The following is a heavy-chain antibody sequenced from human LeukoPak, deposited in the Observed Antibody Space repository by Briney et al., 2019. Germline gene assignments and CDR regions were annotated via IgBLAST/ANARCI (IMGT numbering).Heavy chain of an antibody. V-gene: IGHV4-34*01. Sequence: PSVTLSLTCAVYGGSFSGYYWSWIRQPPGKGLERIGEINHSGSTNYNPSLKSRVTISVDTSKNQFSLKLSSVTAADTAVYYCARGSGGAFDIWGQGTMVTVSS. CDR2: INHSGST. CDR1: GGSFSGYY. CDR3: ARGSGGAFDI. D-gene: IGHD5-12*01. J-gene: IGHJ3*02.